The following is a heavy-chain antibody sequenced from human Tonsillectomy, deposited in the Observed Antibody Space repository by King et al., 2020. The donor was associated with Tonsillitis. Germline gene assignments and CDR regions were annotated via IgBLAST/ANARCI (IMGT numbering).Heavy chain of an antibody. J-gene: IGHJ6*04. D-gene: IGHD3-16*01. CDR3: ARGGGLLDV. CDR1: GGSISSSY. Sequence: VQLQESGPGLVKPSETLSLTCTVSGGSISSSYWSWIRQPPGKGPEWIGYIFYSGNTKYNPSLKSRVTISVDTSKNQLSLKLNSVTAADTAVYYCARGGGLLDVWGKGTTVTVSS. V-gene: IGHV4-59*01. CDR2: IFYSGNT.